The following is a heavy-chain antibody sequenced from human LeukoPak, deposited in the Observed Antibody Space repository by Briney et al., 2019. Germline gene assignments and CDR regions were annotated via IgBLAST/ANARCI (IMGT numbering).Heavy chain of an antibody. CDR3: ARDLYYFGSGSSHYFDY. J-gene: IGHJ4*02. D-gene: IGHD3-10*01. CDR1: GFTFSSYW. V-gene: IGHV3-74*01. CDR2: INRDGSTT. Sequence: QTGGSLRLSCAASGFTFSSYWMHWVRQAPGKGLVWVSRINRDGSTTNYADSVKGRFTISRDNAKNTLYLQMNSLRAEDTAVYYCARDLYYFGSGSSHYFDYWGQGTLVTVSS.